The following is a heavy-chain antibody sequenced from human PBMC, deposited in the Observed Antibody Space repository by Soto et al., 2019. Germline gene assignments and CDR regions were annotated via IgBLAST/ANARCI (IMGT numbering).Heavy chain of an antibody. CDR3: ARYFPFPYYYDSSGYQDAFDI. D-gene: IGHD3-22*01. V-gene: IGHV1-18*01. CDR2: ISAYNGNT. CDR1: GYTFTSYG. J-gene: IGHJ3*02. Sequence: ASVKVSCKASGYTFTSYGISWVRQAPGQGLEWMGWISAYNGNTNYAQKLQGRVTMTTDTSTSTAYMELRSLRSDDTAVYYCARYFPFPYYYDSSGYQDAFDIWGQGTMVTVSS.